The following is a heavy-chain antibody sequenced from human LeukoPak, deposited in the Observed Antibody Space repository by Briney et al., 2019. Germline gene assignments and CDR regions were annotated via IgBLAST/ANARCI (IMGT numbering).Heavy chain of an antibody. D-gene: IGHD3-10*01. CDR1: GFTFSSYA. CDR2: ISYDGSNK. J-gene: IGHJ4*02. CDR3: AKGGFGRPFDY. V-gene: IGHV3-30*04. Sequence: QAGGSLRLSCAASGFTFSSYAMHWVRQAPGKGLEWVAVISYDGSNKYYADSVKGRFTISRDNSKNTLYLQMNSLRAEDTAVYYCAKGGFGRPFDYWGQGTLVTVS.